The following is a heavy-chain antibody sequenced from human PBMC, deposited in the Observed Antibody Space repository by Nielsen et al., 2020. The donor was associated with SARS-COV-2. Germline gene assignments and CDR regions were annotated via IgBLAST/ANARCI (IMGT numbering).Heavy chain of an antibody. CDR2: IYYSGST. CDR3: ARSIPTYYYDSSGYYPGAFDI. Sequence: SETLSLTCTVSGGSISSYYWSWIRQPPGKGLEWIGYIYYSGSTNYNPSLKSRVTISVDTSKNQFSLKLSSVTAADTAVYYCARSIPTYYYDSSGYYPGAFDIWGQGTMVTVS. CDR1: GGSISSYY. D-gene: IGHD3-22*01. J-gene: IGHJ3*02. V-gene: IGHV4-59*01.